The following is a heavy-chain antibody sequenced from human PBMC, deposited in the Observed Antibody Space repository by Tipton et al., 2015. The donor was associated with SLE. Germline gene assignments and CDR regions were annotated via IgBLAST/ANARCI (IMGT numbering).Heavy chain of an antibody. V-gene: IGHV4-61*09. Sequence: TLSLTCTVSGGSLSSGSYYWSWIRQPAGKGLEWIGYIYTSGSTNYNPSLKSRVTISVDTSKNQFSLKLTSVTAADTAVYYCARKISVPAWGDYFDYWGQGTLVTVSS. CDR2: IYTSGST. CDR1: GGSLSSGSYY. CDR3: ARKISVPAWGDYFDY. D-gene: IGHD3-16*01. J-gene: IGHJ4*02.